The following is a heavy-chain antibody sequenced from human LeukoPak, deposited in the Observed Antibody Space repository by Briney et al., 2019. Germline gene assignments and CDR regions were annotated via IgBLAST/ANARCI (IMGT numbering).Heavy chain of an antibody. CDR2: ISNSGGST. J-gene: IGHJ6*02. CDR1: GFNFGSYA. Sequence: GGSLRLSCVASGFNFGSYAMSWVRQAPGKGLEWVSGISNSGGSTYYADSVKGRFTISRDNSKNTLYMEMNSLRADDTAVYYCAKWXGAXWXTXXMDVWGQGTTVTVS. D-gene: IGHD6-13*01. CDR3: AKWXGAXWXTXXMDV. V-gene: IGHV3-23*01.